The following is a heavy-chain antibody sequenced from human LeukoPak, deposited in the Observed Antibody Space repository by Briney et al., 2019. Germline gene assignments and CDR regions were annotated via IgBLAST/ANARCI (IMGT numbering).Heavy chain of an antibody. CDR2: IYHSGST. CDR3: ARSGLGSGGSYLDWFDP. V-gene: IGHV4-4*02. D-gene: IGHD1-26*01. J-gene: IGHJ5*02. CDR1: GGSISSRNW. Sequence: SETLSLTCAVSGGSISSRNWWSWVRQPPGKGLEWIGEIYHSGSTNYNPSLKSRVTISVDTSKNQFSLKLSSVTAADTAVYYCARSGLGSGGSYLDWFDPWGQGTLVTVSS.